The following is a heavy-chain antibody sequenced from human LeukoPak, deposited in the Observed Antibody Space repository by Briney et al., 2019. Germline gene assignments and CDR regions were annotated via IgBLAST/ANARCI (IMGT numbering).Heavy chain of an antibody. CDR1: GFTFSSYS. Sequence: GGSLRLSCAASGFTFSSYSMNWVRQAPGKGLEWVSSISSSSSYIYYADSVKVRFTISRDNAKNSLYLQMNSLRAEDTAVYYCAREDRGWYGFDYWGQGTLVTVSS. V-gene: IGHV3-21*01. D-gene: IGHD6-19*01. J-gene: IGHJ4*02. CDR2: ISSSSSYI. CDR3: AREDRGWYGFDY.